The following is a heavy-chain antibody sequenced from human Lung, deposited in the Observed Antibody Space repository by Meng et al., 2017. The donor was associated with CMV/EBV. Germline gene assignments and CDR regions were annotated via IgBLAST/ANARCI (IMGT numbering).Heavy chain of an antibody. J-gene: IGHJ4*02. D-gene: IGHD2-2*01. V-gene: IGHV4-30-4*02. Sequence: SXTXSLXCTVSGGSISSGDFYWTWIRQSPGKGLEWIGYVHHSRGTYYNPSLRSRVVISAETSKNQFSLRLTSVTAADTDMYYCAREPHDYCTSASCYYFDYXGQGTLVTVSS. CDR3: AREPHDYCTSASCYYFDY. CDR1: GGSISSGDFY. CDR2: VHHSRGT.